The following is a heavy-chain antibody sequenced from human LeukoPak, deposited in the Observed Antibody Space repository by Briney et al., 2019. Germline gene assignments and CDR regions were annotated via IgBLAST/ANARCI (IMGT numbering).Heavy chain of an antibody. D-gene: IGHD6-13*01. CDR1: GFTFSSHG. J-gene: IGHJ1*01. V-gene: IGHV3-30*18. CDR2: ISYDGSTK. CDR3: AKESGSRSYGAYFPH. Sequence: GRSLRLSCAASGFTFSSHGMQWVRQAPGKGLEWVAVISYDGSTKYYADSVKGRFTISRDNFKSTLYLQMNSLRAEDTAVYYCAKESGSRSYGAYFPHWGQGTLVTVSS.